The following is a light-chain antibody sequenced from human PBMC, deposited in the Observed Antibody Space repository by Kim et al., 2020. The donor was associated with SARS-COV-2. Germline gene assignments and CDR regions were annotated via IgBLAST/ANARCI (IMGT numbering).Light chain of an antibody. V-gene: IGKV4-1*01. CDR1: QSVLYSSNNKNY. J-gene: IGKJ4*01. Sequence: DIVMTQSPDSLAVSLGERATINCKSSQSVLYSSNNKNYLAWYQQKPGQPPKLLIYWASTRESGVPDRFSGSGSGTDFTLTISSLQAEDVAVYYCQQCSSRPFTFGGGTKVDIK. CDR3: QQCSSRPFT. CDR2: WAS.